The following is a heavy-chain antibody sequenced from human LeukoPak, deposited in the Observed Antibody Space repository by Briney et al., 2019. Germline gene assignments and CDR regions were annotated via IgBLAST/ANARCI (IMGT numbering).Heavy chain of an antibody. Sequence: GGSLRLSCAASGFTFSSYGMHWVRQAPGKGLEWVAVISYDGSNKYYADSVKGRFTISRDNSKNTLYLQMNSLRAEDTAVYYCARMAGYSSSWNDYWGQGTLVTVSS. V-gene: IGHV3-30*19. CDR2: ISYDGSNK. CDR3: ARMAGYSSSWNDY. D-gene: IGHD6-13*01. CDR1: GFTFSSYG. J-gene: IGHJ4*02.